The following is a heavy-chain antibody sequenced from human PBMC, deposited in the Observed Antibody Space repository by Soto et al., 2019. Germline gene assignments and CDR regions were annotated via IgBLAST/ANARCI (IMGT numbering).Heavy chain of an antibody. CDR2: IYNSGST. J-gene: IGHJ3*02. CDR1: GGSISSYY. D-gene: IGHD3-16*02. V-gene: IGHV4-59*01. CDR3: ARYTFGGVIVRPGALDI. Sequence: PETLSLTCPVSGGSISSYYWSWIRQPPGKGLEWIGYIYNSGSTNYNPSLKSRVTISVDTSKNQFALKLSSVTAADTAVYYCARYTFGGVIVRPGALDIWGQGTMVTGSS.